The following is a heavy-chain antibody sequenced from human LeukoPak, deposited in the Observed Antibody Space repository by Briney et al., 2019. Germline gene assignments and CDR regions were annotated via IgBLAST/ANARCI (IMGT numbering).Heavy chain of an antibody. CDR1: GGSISNYY. J-gene: IGHJ6*03. CDR3: ARGTTYYDFWSGYYTHYYYYMDV. Sequence: SDTLSLTCTVSGGSISNYYWSWIRQPPGKGLEWIGEINHSGSTNYNPSLKSRVTISVDTSKNQFSLKLSSVTAADTAVYYCARGTTYYDFWSGYYTHYYYYMDVWGKGTTVTVSS. V-gene: IGHV4-34*01. CDR2: INHSGST. D-gene: IGHD3-3*01.